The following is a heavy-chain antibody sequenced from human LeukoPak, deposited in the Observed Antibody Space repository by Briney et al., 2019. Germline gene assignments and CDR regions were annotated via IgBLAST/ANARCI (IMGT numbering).Heavy chain of an antibody. Sequence: PGGSLRLSCAASGFTFSNYVMSWVRQAPGKGLEWVGRIKSKTDGGTTDYAAPVKGRFTISRDDSKNTLYLQMNSPKTEDTAVYCCLAFFDYWGQGTLVTVSS. V-gene: IGHV3-15*01. CDR2: IKSKTDGGTT. CDR3: LAFFDY. D-gene: IGHD3-16*01. CDR1: GFTFSNYV. J-gene: IGHJ4*02.